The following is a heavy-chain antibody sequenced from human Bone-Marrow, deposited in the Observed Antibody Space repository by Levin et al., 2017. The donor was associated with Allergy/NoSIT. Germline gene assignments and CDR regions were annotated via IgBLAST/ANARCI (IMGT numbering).Heavy chain of an antibody. CDR1: GYTFINYG. J-gene: IGHJ4*02. V-gene: IGHV1-18*01. CDR3: ARFYYDTSGNYKY. CDR2: ITAYSAST. Sequence: GESLKISCTASGYTFINYGISWVRQAPGQGLEWMGWITAYSASTNYAQKLQGRVTMTTDTSTSTAYMELRSLRSDDTAVYYCARFYYDTSGNYKYWGQGTLVTVSS. D-gene: IGHD3-22*01.